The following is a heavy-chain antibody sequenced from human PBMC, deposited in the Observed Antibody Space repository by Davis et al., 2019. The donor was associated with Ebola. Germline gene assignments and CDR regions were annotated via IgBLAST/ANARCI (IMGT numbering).Heavy chain of an antibody. CDR1: EFSFNTYW. Sequence: GESLKISCAASEFSFNTYWMSWVRQAPGKGLEWVANIKPDGSEKNYVDSVKGRFAISRDNVKNSLYLQMNTLRAEDTAVYYFARDRGVDGFNFERYYYFGMDVWGQGTTVTVSS. D-gene: IGHD5-24*01. CDR3: ARDRGVDGFNFERYYYFGMDV. J-gene: IGHJ6*02. V-gene: IGHV3-7*01. CDR2: IKPDGSEK.